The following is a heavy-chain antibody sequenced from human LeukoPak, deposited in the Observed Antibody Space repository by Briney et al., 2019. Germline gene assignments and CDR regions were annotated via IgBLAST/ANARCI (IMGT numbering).Heavy chain of an antibody. CDR1: GFTFDDYA. V-gene: IGHV3-9*01. D-gene: IGHD3-9*01. CDR3: ARGYYDILTDPYGMDV. J-gene: IGHJ6*02. Sequence: QPGRSLRLSCAASGFTFDDYAMHWVRQAPGKGLEWVSGISWNSGSIGYADSVKGRFTISRDNAKNSLYLQMNSLRAEDTAVYYCARGYYDILTDPYGMDVWGQGTTVTVSS. CDR2: ISWNSGSI.